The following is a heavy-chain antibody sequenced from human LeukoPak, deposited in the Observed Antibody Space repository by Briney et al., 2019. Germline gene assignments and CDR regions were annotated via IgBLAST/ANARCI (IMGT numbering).Heavy chain of an antibody. CDR3: ARGYCSGGSCYSYYYYNYMDV. Sequence: SETLSLTCAVSGGSISSSSYYWGWIRQPPGKGLEWIGSIYYRGSTYYNPSLKSRVTISVDTSKNQFSLKLSSVTAADTAVYYCARGYCSGGSCYSYYYYNYMDVWGKGTTVTVSS. CDR1: GGSISSSSYY. CDR2: IYYRGST. D-gene: IGHD2-15*01. J-gene: IGHJ6*03. V-gene: IGHV4-39*07.